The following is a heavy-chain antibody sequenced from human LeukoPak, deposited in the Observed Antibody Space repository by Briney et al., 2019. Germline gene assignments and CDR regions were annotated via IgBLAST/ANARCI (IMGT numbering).Heavy chain of an antibody. CDR3: ARVSGSARHVDY. J-gene: IGHJ4*02. V-gene: IGHV4-31*03. Sequence: SQTLSLTCTVSGASISSGGYYWSWIRQYPGKGLEWIGYIYYSGSTYYNPSLKSRVTISVDTSKSHFSLKLTSVTAADTAVYYCARVSGSARHVDYWGQGTLVTVSS. CDR1: GASISSGGYY. D-gene: IGHD5-18*01. CDR2: IYYSGST.